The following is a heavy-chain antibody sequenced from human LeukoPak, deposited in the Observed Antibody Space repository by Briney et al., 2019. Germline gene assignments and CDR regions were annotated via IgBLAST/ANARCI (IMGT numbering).Heavy chain of an antibody. CDR1: GFTFSTYA. V-gene: IGHV3-23*01. CDR2: ISGSGDST. J-gene: IGHJ4*02. CDR3: AKDVEYGSGTPIGY. D-gene: IGHD3-10*01. Sequence: GGSLRLSCAASGFTFSTYAMTWVRQAPRKGLEWVSTISGSGDSTYYADSVKGRFSVSRDNSKNTPYLQMNSLRAEDTAIYYCAKDVEYGSGTPIGYWGQGTLVTVSS.